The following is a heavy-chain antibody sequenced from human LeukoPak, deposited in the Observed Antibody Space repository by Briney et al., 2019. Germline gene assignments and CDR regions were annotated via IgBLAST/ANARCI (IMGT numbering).Heavy chain of an antibody. V-gene: IGHV3-33*01. D-gene: IGHD6-19*01. Sequence: TGGSLRLSCAVSGFTFSDYGMHWVRQAPGKGLEWVAVIWYDGTNKYYADSVEGRFTISRDNPKNTLYLQMNSLRAEDTAVYYCARTRYNSGGGDYWGQGTPVTVSP. CDR3: ARTRYNSGGGDY. J-gene: IGHJ4*02. CDR2: IWYDGTNK. CDR1: GFTFSDYG.